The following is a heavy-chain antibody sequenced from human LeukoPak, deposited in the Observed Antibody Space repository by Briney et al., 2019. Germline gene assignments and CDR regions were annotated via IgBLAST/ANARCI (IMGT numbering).Heavy chain of an antibody. D-gene: IGHD2-2*01. J-gene: IGHJ5*02. Sequence: TGGSLRLSCAASGFTFDDYAMHWVRQAPGKGLEWVSLISGDGGSTYYADSVKGRFTISRDNSKNSLYLQMNSQRTEDTALYYCAKEPLTSRTTRALQGWFDPWGQGTLVTVSS. V-gene: IGHV3-43*02. CDR1: GFTFDDYA. CDR3: AKEPLTSRTTRALQGWFDP. CDR2: ISGDGGST.